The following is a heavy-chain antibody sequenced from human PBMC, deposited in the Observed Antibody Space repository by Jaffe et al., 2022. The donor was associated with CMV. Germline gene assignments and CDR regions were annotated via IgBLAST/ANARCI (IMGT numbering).Heavy chain of an antibody. J-gene: IGHJ4*02. CDR1: GFTFSSYS. D-gene: IGHD2-15*01. CDR3: ASLGLGYCSGGSCQTPVIDY. CDR2: ISSSSSYI. V-gene: IGHV3-21*01. Sequence: EVQLVESGGGLVKPGGSLRLSCAASGFTFSSYSMNWVRQAPGKGLEWVSSISSSSSYIYYADSVKGRFTISRDNAKNSLYLQMNSLRAEDTAVYYCASLGLGYCSGGSCQTPVIDYWGQGTLVTVSS.